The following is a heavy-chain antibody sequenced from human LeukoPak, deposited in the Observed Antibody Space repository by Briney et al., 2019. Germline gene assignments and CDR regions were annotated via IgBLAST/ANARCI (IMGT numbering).Heavy chain of an antibody. J-gene: IGHJ4*02. Sequence: GGSLGLSCAASGFTVSSNYMSWVRQAPGKGLEWVSVIYSGGSTYYADSVKGRFTISRDNSKNTLYLQMNSLRAEDTAVYYCARAPPSSGWDYYFDYWGQGTLVTVSS. CDR2: IYSGGST. D-gene: IGHD6-19*01. V-gene: IGHV3-53*01. CDR1: GFTVSSNY. CDR3: ARAPPSSGWDYYFDY.